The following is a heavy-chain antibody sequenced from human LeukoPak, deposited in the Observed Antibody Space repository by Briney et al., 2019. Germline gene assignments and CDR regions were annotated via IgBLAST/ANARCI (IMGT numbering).Heavy chain of an antibody. D-gene: IGHD3-10*01. CDR3: TAWGAGSDIAIS. V-gene: IGHV3-7*01. Sequence: GGSLRLSCAASGFIFSSQWMSWIRQAPGKGLEWVAHIKPDGSEKYYVDSVKGRFTISRDNAKNSLSMQMSSLRADDTAVYYCTAWGAGSDIAISWGQGILVTVSS. J-gene: IGHJ4*02. CDR2: IKPDGSEK. CDR1: GFIFSSQW.